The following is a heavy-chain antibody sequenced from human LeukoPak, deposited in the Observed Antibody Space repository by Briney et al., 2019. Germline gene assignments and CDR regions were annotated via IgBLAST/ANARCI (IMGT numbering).Heavy chain of an antibody. V-gene: IGHV3-9*01. J-gene: IGHJ4*02. CDR1: GFTFDDYA. CDR3: ARSCRSGYYSGFDY. CDR2: ISWNSVGI. D-gene: IGHD3-3*01. Sequence: GGSLRLSCAASGFTFDDYAMHWVRQAPGKGLEWVSGISWNSVGIGYADSVKGRFTISRDNDKNSLYLQMNSLRAEDTALYYCARSCRSGYYSGFDYWGQGTLVTVSS.